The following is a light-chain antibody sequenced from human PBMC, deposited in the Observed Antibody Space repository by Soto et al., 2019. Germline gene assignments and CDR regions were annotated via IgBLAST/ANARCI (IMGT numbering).Light chain of an antibody. Sequence: DIQMTQSPSTLSASVGDRVTITCRASQSISSWLAWYQQKPGKAPKLLIYKATSLASGVPTRFSGRGSGTEFTLTIRSLQPDDVATYYCQQYNSYWTFGQGTKVDIK. V-gene: IGKV1-5*03. J-gene: IGKJ1*01. CDR2: KAT. CDR3: QQYNSYWT. CDR1: QSISSW.